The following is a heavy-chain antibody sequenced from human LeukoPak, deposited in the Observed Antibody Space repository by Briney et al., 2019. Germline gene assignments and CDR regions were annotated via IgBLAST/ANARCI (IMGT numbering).Heavy chain of an antibody. V-gene: IGHV4-34*01. Sequence: SETLSLTCAVYGGSFSGYYWSWIRQPPGKGLEWIGEINHSGSTNYNPSLKSRVTISVDTSKNQFSLKLSSATAADTAVYYCARGPVAHNWFDPWGQGTLVTVSS. CDR3: ARGPVAHNWFDP. CDR2: INHSGST. J-gene: IGHJ5*02. D-gene: IGHD5-12*01. CDR1: GGSFSGYY.